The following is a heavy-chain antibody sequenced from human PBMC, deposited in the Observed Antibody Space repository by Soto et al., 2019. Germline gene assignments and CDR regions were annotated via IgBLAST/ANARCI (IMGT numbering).Heavy chain of an antibody. CDR2: IYYSGST. CDR3: ARDSRTYSSGWYGRGSFDY. CDR1: GGSVSSGSYY. V-gene: IGHV4-61*01. Sequence: SETLSLTCTVSGGSVSSGSYYWSWIRQPPGKGLEWIGYIYYSGSTNYNPSLKSRVTISVDTSKNQFSLKLSSVTAADTAVYYSARDSRTYSSGWYGRGSFDYWGQGTLVTVSS. J-gene: IGHJ4*02. D-gene: IGHD6-19*01.